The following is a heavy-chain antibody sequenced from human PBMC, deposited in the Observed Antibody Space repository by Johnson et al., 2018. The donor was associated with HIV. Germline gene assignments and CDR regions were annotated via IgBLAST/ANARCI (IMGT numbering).Heavy chain of an antibody. CDR3: ARDLHAFDI. V-gene: IGHV3-30*04. Sequence: QVQLVESGGGVVQPGRSLRLSCTASGFTFSNYAMHWVRQAPGKGLEWVAVISYDGGNKYYADSVKGRFTISRDNSKNTLYLQMNSLRAEDTAVYYCARDLHAFDIWGQGTMVTVSS. CDR2: ISYDGGNK. CDR1: GFTFSNYA. J-gene: IGHJ3*02.